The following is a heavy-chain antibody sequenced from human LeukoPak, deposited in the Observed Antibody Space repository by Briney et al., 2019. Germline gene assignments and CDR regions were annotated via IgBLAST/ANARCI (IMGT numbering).Heavy chain of an antibody. V-gene: IGHV1-46*01. J-gene: IGHJ4*02. CDR2: INPRGGST. CDR1: GYTFTTYY. CDR3: ARVGSAAATAGY. Sequence: ASVKVSCKASGYTFTTYYMHWMRQAPGQGPEWMGIINPRGGSTDYARKFQGRITMTSDTSTSTVYMELNSLTSDDTAIYFCARVGSAAATAGYWGQGTLVTVSS. D-gene: IGHD6-25*01.